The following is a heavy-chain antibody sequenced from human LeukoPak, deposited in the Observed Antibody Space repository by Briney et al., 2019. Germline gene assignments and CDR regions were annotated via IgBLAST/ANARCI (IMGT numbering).Heavy chain of an antibody. CDR3: ARVLTSGGPDAFDI. D-gene: IGHD2-15*01. CDR1: GYTFTSYG. Sequence: GASVKVSCKASGYTFTSYGISWVRHAPGQGVEWMGWISAYNGNTNYAQKLQGRVTMTTDTSTSTAYMELRSLRSDDTAVYYCARVLTSGGPDAFDIWGQGTMVTVSS. J-gene: IGHJ3*02. V-gene: IGHV1-18*01. CDR2: ISAYNGNT.